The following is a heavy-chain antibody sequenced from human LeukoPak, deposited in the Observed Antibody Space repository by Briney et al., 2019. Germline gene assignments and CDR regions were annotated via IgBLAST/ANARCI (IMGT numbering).Heavy chain of an antibody. CDR1: GGSISSYY. V-gene: IGHV4-59*01. CDR2: IYYSGST. Sequence: SETLSLTCTVSGGSISSYYWSWIRQPPGKGLEWIGYIYYSGSTNYNPSLKSRVTISVDTSKNQFSLKLSSVTAADTAVYYCARGQGIAAAWGQGTLVIVSS. CDR3: ARGQGIAAA. J-gene: IGHJ5*02. D-gene: IGHD6-13*01.